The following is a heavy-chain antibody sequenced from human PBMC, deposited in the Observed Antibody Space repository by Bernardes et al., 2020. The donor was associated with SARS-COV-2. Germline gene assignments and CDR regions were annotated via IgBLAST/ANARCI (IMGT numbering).Heavy chain of an antibody. CDR1: GFTFDDYA. Sequence: GGSLRLSCAASGFTFDDYAMHWVRQAPGKGLEWVSGISWNSGSIGYADSVKGRFTISRDNAKNSLYLQMNSLRAEDTALYYCAKDFSIYGDYGIIVWGQGTLVTVSS. CDR2: ISWNSGSI. V-gene: IGHV3-9*01. CDR3: AKDFSIYGDYGIIV. J-gene: IGHJ4*02. D-gene: IGHD4-17*01.